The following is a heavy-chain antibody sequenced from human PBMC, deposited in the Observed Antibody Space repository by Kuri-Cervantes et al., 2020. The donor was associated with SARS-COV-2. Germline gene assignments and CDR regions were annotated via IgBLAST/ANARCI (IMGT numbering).Heavy chain of an antibody. J-gene: IGHJ6*02. CDR1: GGSSSGYY. D-gene: IGHD2/OR15-2a*01. CDR3: ARGILGDDSIHYGMDV. Sequence: GSLRLSCTLSGGSSSGYYWSWIRQSAGKGLEFTGRVYSSGGTNYNPSLESRVTMSIDTAKNQVSLRLTSVTAADTAVYYCARGILGDDSIHYGMDVWGQGTSVTVSS. V-gene: IGHV4-4*07. CDR2: VYSSGGT.